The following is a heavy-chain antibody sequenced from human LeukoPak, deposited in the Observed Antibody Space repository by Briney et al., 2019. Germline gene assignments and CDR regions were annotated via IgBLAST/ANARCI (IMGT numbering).Heavy chain of an antibody. V-gene: IGHV4-34*01. CDR1: GGSFSGYY. J-gene: IGHJ4*02. CDR2: INHSGST. Sequence: SETLSLTCAVYGGSFSGYYWSWIRQPPGKGLEWIGEINHSGSTNYNPSLKSRVTISVDTSRSQFSLKLSSVTAADTAVYYCARGGGDRVANIDYWGQGTLVTVSS. D-gene: IGHD5-12*01. CDR3: ARGGGDRVANIDY.